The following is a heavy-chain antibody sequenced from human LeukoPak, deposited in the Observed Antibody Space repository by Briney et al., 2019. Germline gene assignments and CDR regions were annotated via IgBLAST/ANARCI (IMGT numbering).Heavy chain of an antibody. D-gene: IGHD4/OR15-4a*01. CDR1: GGTFSSYA. Sequence: SVKVSCKASGGTFSSYAISWVRQAPGQGLEWMGGIIPIFGTANYAQKFQGRVTITTDESTSTAYMELSSLRSEDTAVYYCAAEHEKVDYRSTWFDPWGQGTLVTVSS. J-gene: IGHJ5*02. CDR3: AAEHEKVDYRSTWFDP. V-gene: IGHV1-69*05. CDR2: IIPIFGTA.